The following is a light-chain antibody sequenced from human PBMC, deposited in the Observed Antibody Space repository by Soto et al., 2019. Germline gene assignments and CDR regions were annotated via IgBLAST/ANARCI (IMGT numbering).Light chain of an antibody. CDR1: QSVGSNY. CDR3: QQYGYSPIT. CDR2: GAS. V-gene: IGKV3-20*01. Sequence: EFVLTQSPGTLSLSPGERATLSCRASQSVGSNYLAWYQQKPGQAPRLLIYGASSRATGIADRFSGSGSGKDFTLTSSRLEPEDSALYYCQQYGYSPITFGQGTRLEIK. J-gene: IGKJ5*01.